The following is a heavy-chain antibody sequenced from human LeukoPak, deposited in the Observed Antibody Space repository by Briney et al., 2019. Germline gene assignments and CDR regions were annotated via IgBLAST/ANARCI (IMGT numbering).Heavy chain of an antibody. D-gene: IGHD3-10*01. CDR1: GGSISSSSHY. CDR3: ARDGDYDSGPS. V-gene: IGHV4-39*07. J-gene: IGHJ4*02. CDR2: IYYTGTT. Sequence: SETLSLTCTMSGGSISSSSHYWGWIRQPPGKGLEWIGSIYYTGTTYYNSALKSRVTISVDTSKNQFSLKVRSVTAADTAVYYCARDGDYDSGPSWGQGTLVTVSS.